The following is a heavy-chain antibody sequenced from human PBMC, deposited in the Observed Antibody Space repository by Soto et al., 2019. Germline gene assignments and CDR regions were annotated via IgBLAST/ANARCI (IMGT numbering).Heavy chain of an antibody. Sequence: SEPLSLTCTVSGGSTRNYYWSWIRQPAGKGLEWIGRIYTSGSTNYNPSLKSRVTMSVDTSKNQFSLKPSSVTAADTAVYYCAREVRGGYSYGYVFDYWGQGTLVTVSS. CDR2: IYTSGST. CDR1: GGSTRNYY. D-gene: IGHD5-18*01. CDR3: AREVRGGYSYGYVFDY. J-gene: IGHJ4*02. V-gene: IGHV4-4*07.